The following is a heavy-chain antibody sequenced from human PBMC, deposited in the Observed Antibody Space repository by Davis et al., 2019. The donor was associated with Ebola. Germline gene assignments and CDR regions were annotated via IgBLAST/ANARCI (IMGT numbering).Heavy chain of an antibody. J-gene: IGHJ6*02. CDR1: GFTFSSYA. CDR2: ISGSGGST. D-gene: IGHD6-19*01. V-gene: IGHV3-23*01. Sequence: GESLKISCAASGFTFSSYAMSWVRQAPGKGLEWVSVISGSGGSTYYADSVKGRFTISRDNSRNTLNLQMNSLRAEDTAVYYCARDIGYSNGWPDYYYYGMDVWGQGTTVTVTS. CDR3: ARDIGYSNGWPDYYYYGMDV.